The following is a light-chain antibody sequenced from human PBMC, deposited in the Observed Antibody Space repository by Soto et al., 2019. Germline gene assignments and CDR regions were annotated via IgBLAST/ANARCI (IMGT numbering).Light chain of an antibody. CDR3: QQYNNWPGT. Sequence: ETVTTQSPATLSVSPGERATLSCRASQSVSSNLAWYQQKPGQAPRLLIYGASTRATGIPARFSGSGSGTEFTLTISSLQSEDFAVYYCQQYNNWPGTFGQGTKVDIK. V-gene: IGKV3-15*01. CDR1: QSVSSN. J-gene: IGKJ1*01. CDR2: GAS.